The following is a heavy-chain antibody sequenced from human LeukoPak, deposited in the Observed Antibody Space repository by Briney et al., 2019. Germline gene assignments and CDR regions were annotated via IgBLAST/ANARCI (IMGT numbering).Heavy chain of an antibody. V-gene: IGHV1-2*06. CDR3: ARAKEQTIAARYFDY. D-gene: IGHD6-6*01. CDR1: GYTFTDYY. CDR2: INPDSGGT. Sequence: ASVKVSCKASGYTFTDYYIHRVRQAPGQGLEWIGRINPDSGGTNSAQKFQGRVTMTRDTSISTAYIELSSLRSDDTAVYYCARAKEQTIAARYFDYWGQGTLVSVSS. J-gene: IGHJ4*02.